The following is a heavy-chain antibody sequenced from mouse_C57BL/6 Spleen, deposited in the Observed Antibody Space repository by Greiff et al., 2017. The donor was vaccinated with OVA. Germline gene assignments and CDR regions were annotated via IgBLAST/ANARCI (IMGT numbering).Heavy chain of an antibody. CDR3: ARSGAQAYYFDY. Sequence: VQLQQSGAELVKPGASVKISCKASGYAFSSYWMNWVKQRPGKGLEWIGQIYPGDGDTNNNGKFKGKATLTADKSSSTAYMQLSSLTSEDSAVYFCARSGAQAYYFDYWGQGTTLTVSS. CDR2: IYPGDGDT. D-gene: IGHD3-2*02. CDR1: GYAFSSYW. J-gene: IGHJ2*01. V-gene: IGHV1-80*01.